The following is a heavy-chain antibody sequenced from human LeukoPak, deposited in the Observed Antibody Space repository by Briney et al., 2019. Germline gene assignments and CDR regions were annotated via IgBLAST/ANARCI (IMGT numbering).Heavy chain of an antibody. Sequence: GGSLRLAWAAAGFTFSSYAMRWVRQAAGKGLEWVAVISYDGSNKYYADSVKGRFTISRDNSKNTLYLQMNSLRAEDTAVYYCARGIAAAGSWFDPWGQGTLVTVSS. CDR3: ARGIAAAGSWFDP. J-gene: IGHJ5*02. V-gene: IGHV3-30-3*01. CDR1: GFTFSSYA. D-gene: IGHD6-13*01. CDR2: ISYDGSNK.